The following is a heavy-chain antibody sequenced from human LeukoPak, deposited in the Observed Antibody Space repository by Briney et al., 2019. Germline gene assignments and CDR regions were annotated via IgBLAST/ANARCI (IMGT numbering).Heavy chain of an antibody. D-gene: IGHD2-2*01. J-gene: IGHJ4*02. Sequence: GGSLRLSCAASGFTFNNYAMGWVRQAPGKGLEWVSVISGSSAGIKYADSVKGRFTISRDNSKDTLYLQMNSLSAEDTAVYYCVKVAVQTQVVPAAVFFDYWGQGTLVTVSS. CDR3: VKVAVQTQVVPAAVFFDY. V-gene: IGHV3-23*01. CDR1: GFTFNNYA. CDR2: ISGSSAGI.